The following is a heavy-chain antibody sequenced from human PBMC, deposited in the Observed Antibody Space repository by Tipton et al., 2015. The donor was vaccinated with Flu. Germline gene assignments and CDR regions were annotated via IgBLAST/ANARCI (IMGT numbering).Heavy chain of an antibody. D-gene: IGHD4/OR15-4a*01. CDR1: GGSFSGYY. CDR2: INHSGST. J-gene: IGHJ6*03. V-gene: IGHV4-34*01. Sequence: TLSLTCAVYGGSFSGYYWSWIRQPPGKGLEWIGEINHSGSTNYNPSLKSRVTISVDTSKNQFSLKLSSVTAADTAVYYCARGIHGATRYYYYYYYMDVWGKGTTVTVSS. CDR3: ARGIHGATRYYYYYYYMDV.